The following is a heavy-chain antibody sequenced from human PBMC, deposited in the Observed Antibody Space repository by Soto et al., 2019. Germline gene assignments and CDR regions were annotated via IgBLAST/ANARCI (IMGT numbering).Heavy chain of an antibody. D-gene: IGHD3-22*01. Sequence: VSCKASGYTFTSYYMHWVRQAPGQGLEWMGIINPSGGSTSYAQKFQGRVTMTRDTSTSTVYMELSSLRSEDTAVYYCARESLYYYDSSKVREKAPFDYWGQGTLVTVSS. CDR3: ARESLYYYDSSKVREKAPFDY. J-gene: IGHJ4*02. V-gene: IGHV1-46*01. CDR2: INPSGGST. CDR1: GYTFTSYY.